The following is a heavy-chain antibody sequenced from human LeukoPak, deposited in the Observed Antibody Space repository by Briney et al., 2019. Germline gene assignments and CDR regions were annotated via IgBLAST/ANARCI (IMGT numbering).Heavy chain of an antibody. J-gene: IGHJ1*01. CDR1: GYSISSGYY. V-gene: IGHV4-38-2*02. CDR2: IYHSGST. D-gene: IGHD5-24*01. Sequence: SETLSLTCAVSGYSISSGYYWGWIRQPPGKGLEWIGSIYHSGSTYYNPSLKSRVTISVDTSKNQFSLKLSSVTAADTAVYYCARDTVEMATMGAEYFQHWGQGTLVTVSS. CDR3: ARDTVEMATMGAEYFQH.